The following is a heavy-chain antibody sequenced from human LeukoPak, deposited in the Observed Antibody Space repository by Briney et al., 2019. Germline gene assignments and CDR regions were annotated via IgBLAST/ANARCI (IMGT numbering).Heavy chain of an antibody. D-gene: IGHD4-17*01. CDR3: ATDYGDRSNFDY. CDR2: IIPIFGTA. V-gene: IGHV1-69*13. J-gene: IGHJ4*02. CDR1: GGTFSSYA. Sequence: ASVKVSSKASGGTFSSYAISWVRQAPGQGLEWMGGIIPIFGTANYAQKFQGRVTITADESTSTAYMELSSLRSEDTAVYYCATDYGDRSNFDYWGQGTLVTVSS.